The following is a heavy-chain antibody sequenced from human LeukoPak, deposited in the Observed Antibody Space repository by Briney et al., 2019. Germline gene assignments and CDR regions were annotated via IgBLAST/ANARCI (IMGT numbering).Heavy chain of an antibody. V-gene: IGHV1-18*01. CDR3: ARVNTMVRGVMTNWFDP. D-gene: IGHD3-10*01. CDR1: GYTFTSYG. CDR2: ISAYNGNT. Sequence: ASVKVSCKASGYTFTSYGISWVRQAPGQGLEWMGWISAYNGNTNYAQKLQGRVTMTTDTSTSTAYMELRSLRSDDTAVYYCARVNTMVRGVMTNWFDPWGQGTLVTVSS. J-gene: IGHJ5*02.